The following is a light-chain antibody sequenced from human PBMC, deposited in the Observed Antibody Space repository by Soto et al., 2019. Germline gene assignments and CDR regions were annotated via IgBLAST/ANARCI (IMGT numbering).Light chain of an antibody. Sequence: DMVLTQSPGTLSLSPGERATLSCRASRSFASSYLGWYQQKPGQAPRLLLYAASKRATGIPDRFSGSGSGTDFTLTINRLEPEDSAVYYCQQSYNSPRTFGPGTKVEIK. V-gene: IGKV3-20*01. CDR3: QQSYNSPRT. CDR2: AAS. J-gene: IGKJ4*01. CDR1: RSFASSY.